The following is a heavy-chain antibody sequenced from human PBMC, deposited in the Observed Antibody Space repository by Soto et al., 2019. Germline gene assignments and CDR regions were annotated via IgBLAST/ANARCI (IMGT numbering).Heavy chain of an antibody. Sequence: QAQLVQSGAEMKKPGASVKVSCKAAGYTFSAYTMNWVRQAPGQSLEWMGWINSDTGYTKYSQKFQARLTITWDSSAKTAYMELSSLQSEDTAVYYCVRGKEAGVWFDPWGQGTLVTVSS. V-gene: IGHV1-3*04. CDR2: INSDTGYT. J-gene: IGHJ5*02. D-gene: IGHD3-10*01. CDR3: VRGKEAGVWFDP. CDR1: GYTFSAYT.